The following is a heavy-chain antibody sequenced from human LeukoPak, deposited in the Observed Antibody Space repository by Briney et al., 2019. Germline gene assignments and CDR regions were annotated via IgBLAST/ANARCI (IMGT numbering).Heavy chain of an antibody. J-gene: IGHJ4*02. CDR2: IYTSGST. CDR1: VGSIRSYY. CDR3: ARASETVPAAYSFDY. Sequence: PAETLSLPCTVSVGSIRSYYWSWIRQPAGKGLEWIGRIYTSGSTNYNPSLKSRVTMSVDTSKNQFSLKLSSVTAADTAVYYCARASETVPAAYSFDYWGQGTLVTVSS. V-gene: IGHV4-4*07. D-gene: IGHD2-2*01.